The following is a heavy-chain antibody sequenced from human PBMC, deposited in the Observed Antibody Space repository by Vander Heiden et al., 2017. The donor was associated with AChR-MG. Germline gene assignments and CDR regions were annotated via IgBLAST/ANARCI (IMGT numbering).Heavy chain of an antibody. J-gene: IGHJ3*02. CDR1: GGSFSGYY. Sequence: QVQLQQWGAGLLKPSETLSLTCAVYGGSFSGYYWSWIRQPPGKGLEWIGEINHSGSTNYNPSLKSRVTISVDTSKNQFSLKLSSVTAADTAVYYCARGRAVVWYVNAFDIWGQGTMVTVSS. V-gene: IGHV4-34*01. D-gene: IGHD6-13*01. CDR2: INHSGST. CDR3: ARGRAVVWYVNAFDI.